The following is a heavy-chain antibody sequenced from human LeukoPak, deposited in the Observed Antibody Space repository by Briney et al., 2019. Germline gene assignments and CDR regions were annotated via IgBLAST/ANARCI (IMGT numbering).Heavy chain of an antibody. CDR1: GYTFTSYG. J-gene: IGHJ3*02. CDR3: ARANVLLWFGELFHDAFDI. D-gene: IGHD3-10*01. V-gene: IGHV1-18*01. Sequence: ASVKVSCKASGYTFTSYGISWVRQAPGQGLEWMGWISAYNGNTNYAQKLQGRVTMTTDTSTSTAYTELRSLRSDDTAVYYCARANVLLWFGELFHDAFDIWGQGTMVTVSS. CDR2: ISAYNGNT.